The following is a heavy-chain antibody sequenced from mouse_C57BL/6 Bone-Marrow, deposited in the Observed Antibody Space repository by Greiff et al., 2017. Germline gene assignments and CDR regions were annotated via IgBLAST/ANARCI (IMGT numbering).Heavy chain of an antibody. Sequence: QVQLQRSGAELVRPGTSVKVSCKASGYAFTNYLIEWVKQRPGQGLAWIGVINPGSGGTNYNEKFKGKAKLTADKSSSTAYMQLSSLTSEDSAVYFCARSKNWDSWFSYWGQWTLVTVSA. V-gene: IGHV1-54*01. J-gene: IGHJ3*01. D-gene: IGHD4-1*01. CDR3: ARSKNWDSWFSY. CDR1: GYAFTNYL. CDR2: INPGSGGT.